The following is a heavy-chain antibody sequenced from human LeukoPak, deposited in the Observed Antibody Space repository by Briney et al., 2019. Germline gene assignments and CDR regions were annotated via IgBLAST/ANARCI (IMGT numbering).Heavy chain of an antibody. D-gene: IGHD1-26*01. CDR2: INHSGST. CDR3: ARDRGLYSGSYYDY. J-gene: IGHJ4*02. Sequence: PSETLSLTCAVYGGSFSGYYWSWIRQPPGKGLEWIGEINHSGSTNYNPSLKSRVTISVDTSKNQFSLKLSSVTAADTAVYYCARDRGLYSGSYYDYWGQGTLVTVSS. V-gene: IGHV4-34*01. CDR1: GGSFSGYY.